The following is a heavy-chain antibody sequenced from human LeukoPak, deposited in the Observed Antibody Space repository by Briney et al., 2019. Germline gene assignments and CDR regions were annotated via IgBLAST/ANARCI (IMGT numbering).Heavy chain of an antibody. D-gene: IGHD2-2*01. CDR1: GGSISSYY. CDR3: ARRSYQLPAFDI. J-gene: IGHJ3*02. V-gene: IGHV4-59*01. CDR2: IYYSGST. Sequence: SETLSLTCTVSGGSISSYYWSWIRQPPGKGLEWIGYIYYSGSTNYNPSLKSRVTISVDTSKNQFSLKLSSVTAADTAVYYCARRSYQLPAFDIWGQGTMVTVSS.